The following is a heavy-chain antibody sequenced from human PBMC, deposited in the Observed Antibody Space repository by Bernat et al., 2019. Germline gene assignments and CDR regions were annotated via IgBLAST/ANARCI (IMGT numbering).Heavy chain of an antibody. Sequence: QITLKESGPTLVKSTQTLTLTCTFSGFSLSTPGEGVGWVRQPPGRALEWLALIYWDDDKCYSPSLKTRLAITRDTSKKQVVLTMTNMDPVDTATYYCARKPPQTYLYDSAISSYGLDVWGQGTTVTVSS. CDR3: ARKPPQTYLYDSAISSYGLDV. CDR2: IYWDDDK. CDR1: GFSLSTPGEG. D-gene: IGHD3-10*01. J-gene: IGHJ6*02. V-gene: IGHV2-5*02.